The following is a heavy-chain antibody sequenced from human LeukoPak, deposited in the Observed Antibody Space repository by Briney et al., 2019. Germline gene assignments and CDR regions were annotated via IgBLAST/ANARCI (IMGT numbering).Heavy chain of an antibody. CDR3: ARAYCSGGSCYHTDY. J-gene: IGHJ4*02. V-gene: IGHV1-18*01. CDR1: GYTFTSYV. CDR2: ISAYNGNT. Sequence: ASVKVSCKASGYTFTSYVISWVRQAPGQGLEWVGWISAYNGNTNYAQKLQGRVTMTTDTSTSTAYMELRSLRSDDTAVYYCARAYCSGGSCYHTDYWGQGTLVTASS. D-gene: IGHD2-15*01.